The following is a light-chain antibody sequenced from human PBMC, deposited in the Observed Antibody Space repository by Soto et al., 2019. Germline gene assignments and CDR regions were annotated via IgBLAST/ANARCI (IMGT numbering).Light chain of an antibody. V-gene: IGLV2-14*01. CDR1: SSDVGGYNY. CDR2: DVS. Sequence: QSALTQPASVSGSPGQSITISCTGASSDVGGYNYVSWYQQHPGKAPKLMIYDVSNRPSGVSNRFSGSKSGNTASLTISGLQAEDEADYYCSSYSSSSTYVFGTGTXV. CDR3: SSYSSSSTYV. J-gene: IGLJ1*01.